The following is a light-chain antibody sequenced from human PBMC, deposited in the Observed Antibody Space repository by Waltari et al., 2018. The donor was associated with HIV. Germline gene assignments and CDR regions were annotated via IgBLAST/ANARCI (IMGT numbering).Light chain of an antibody. CDR3: SSYSSSSTWI. V-gene: IGLV2-14*01. CDR1: GSDVGAYDS. CDR2: EVT. J-gene: IGLJ2*01. Sequence: QSALTQPASVSGSPGQSITISCTGTGSDVGAYDSVSWYQQHPGKAPRLMISEVTNRTSGVSNRVPGPKSGNTASLTISWLKAEDEADYYGSSYSSSSTWIFGGGTKLTVL.